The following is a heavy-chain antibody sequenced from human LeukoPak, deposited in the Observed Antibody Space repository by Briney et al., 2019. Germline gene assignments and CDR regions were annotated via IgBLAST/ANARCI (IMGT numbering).Heavy chain of an antibody. CDR2: ISWNSGSI. CDR1: GFTFDDYA. J-gene: IGHJ5*02. V-gene: IGHV3-9*01. Sequence: GESLRLSCAASGFTFDDYAMHWVRQAPGKGLEWVSGISWNSGSIGYADSVKGRFTISRDNAKNSLYLQMNSLRAEDTALYYCAKGLAAGGWFDPWGQGTLVTVSS. CDR3: AKGLAAGGWFDP. D-gene: IGHD6-13*01.